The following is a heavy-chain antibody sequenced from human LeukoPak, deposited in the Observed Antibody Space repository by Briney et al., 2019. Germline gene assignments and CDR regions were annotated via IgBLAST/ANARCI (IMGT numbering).Heavy chain of an antibody. J-gene: IGHJ3*02. D-gene: IGHD6-19*01. CDR3: ARIAMAGIGDGFDI. CDR2: INLNGGST. V-gene: IGHV3-20*04. Sequence: GGALILSCAAHGFPFDDYLMSSVPQAPGKGLEMDHGINLNGGSTGYADSLKGRFTISRDNARNSLYLQMNRLRAEDTALYYCARIAMAGIGDGFDIWGQGTMVTVSS. CDR1: GFPFDDYL.